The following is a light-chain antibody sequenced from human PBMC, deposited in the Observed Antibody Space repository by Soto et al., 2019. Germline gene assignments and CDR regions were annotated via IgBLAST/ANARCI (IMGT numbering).Light chain of an antibody. CDR1: QSVSSY. J-gene: IGKJ4*01. V-gene: IGKV3-11*01. CDR2: DAS. CDR3: QQRSNWPLT. Sequence: IVLTQSPSTLSLSPGERATLSCRASQSVSSYLGWYQQKPGQAPRLLIYDASNRATGIPARFSGSGSGTDFTLTISSLEPEDFAVYYCQQRSNWPLTFGGGTKVDIK.